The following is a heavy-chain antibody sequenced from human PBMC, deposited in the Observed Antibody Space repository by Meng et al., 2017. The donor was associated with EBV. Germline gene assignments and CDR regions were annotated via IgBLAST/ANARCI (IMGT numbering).Heavy chain of an antibody. CDR1: EGPFRNYA. D-gene: IGHD3-10*01. Sequence: QVALVDVAAGVKKPGASVKVSGKPSEGPFRNYAISWVRQAPGKGLEWLGGFLPTLGAPNYAQKFHGRVSITADESTSTHYMDLSSLRSEDTAVYYCASESGRGYTPDYWGQGTLVTVSS. J-gene: IGHJ4*02. CDR3: ASESGRGYTPDY. V-gene: IGHV1-69*01. CDR2: FLPTLGAP.